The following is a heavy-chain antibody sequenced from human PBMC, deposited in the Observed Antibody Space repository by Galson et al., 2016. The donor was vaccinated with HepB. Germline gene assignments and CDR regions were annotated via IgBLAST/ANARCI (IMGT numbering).Heavy chain of an antibody. J-gene: IGHJ4*02. D-gene: IGHD3-10*01. Sequence: SVKVSCKASGYIFNGYFLHWVRQAPGQGLEWMGWINPYSGGTNFAQKFQDRVTMTSDTSISTVYMELSRLRSDDTAVYYCAREGRGTLFGTFDYWGQGTLVTVSP. CDR1: GYIFNGYF. CDR3: AREGRGTLFGTFDY. V-gene: IGHV1-2*02. CDR2: INPYSGGT.